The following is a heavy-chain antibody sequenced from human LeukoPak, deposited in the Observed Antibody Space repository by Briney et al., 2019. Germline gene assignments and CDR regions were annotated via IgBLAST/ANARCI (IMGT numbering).Heavy chain of an antibody. J-gene: IGHJ4*02. V-gene: IGHV3-48*03. CDR1: GFTFSTYE. CDR3: ARGPSRTERAHFDS. D-gene: IGHD1-1*01. Sequence: GWSLRLSCAASGFTFSTYEMNWVREAPGKGLEWVSYISSSGSTIYYADSVKGRFTISRDNAKDSLYLQMNSLRAEDTAVYYCARGPSRTERAHFDSWGQGTLVTVSS. CDR2: ISSSGSTI.